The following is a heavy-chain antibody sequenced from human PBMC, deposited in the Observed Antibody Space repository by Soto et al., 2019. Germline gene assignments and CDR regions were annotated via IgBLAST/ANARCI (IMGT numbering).Heavy chain of an antibody. J-gene: IGHJ6*03. CDR1: GFTVSSNY. Sequence: GESLKISCAASGFTVSSNYMSWVRQAPGKGLEWVSVIYSGGSTYYADSVKGRFTISRDNSKNTLYLQMNSLRAEDTAVYYCARDRTVPGYYYYYYMDVWGKGTTVTVSS. CDR2: IYSGGST. CDR3: ARDRTVPGYYYYYYMDV. V-gene: IGHV3-66*01. D-gene: IGHD4-17*01.